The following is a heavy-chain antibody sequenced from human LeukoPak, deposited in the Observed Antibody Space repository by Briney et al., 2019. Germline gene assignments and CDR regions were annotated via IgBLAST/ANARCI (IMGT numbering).Heavy chain of an antibody. CDR2: ITNSANSI. CDR3: ARYLHLVFDI. CDR1: GFTFSTYS. V-gene: IGHV3-48*02. J-gene: IGHJ3*02. D-gene: IGHD3-16*01. Sequence: GGSLRLSCEASGFTFSTYSMNWVRQAPGKGLEWVSYITNSANSITYADSVKGRFTISRDNAKNSLFLQMSSMKDEDTAVYYCARYLHLVFDIWGQGKMVTVPA.